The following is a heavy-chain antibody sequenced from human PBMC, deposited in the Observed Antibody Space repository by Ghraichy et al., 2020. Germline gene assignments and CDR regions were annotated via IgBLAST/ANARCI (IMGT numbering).Heavy chain of an antibody. J-gene: IGHJ3*02. D-gene: IGHD3-10*01. CDR2: IDWDDDK. CDR1: GFSLSTSGMC. Sequence: SGPTLVKPTQTLTLTCTFSGFSLSTSGMCVSWIRQPPGKALEWLARIDWDDDKYYSTSLKTRLTISKDTSKNQVVLTMTNMDPVDTATYYCARIRNRFGEMGHAFDIWGQGTMVTVSS. CDR3: ARIRNRFGEMGHAFDI. V-gene: IGHV2-70*11.